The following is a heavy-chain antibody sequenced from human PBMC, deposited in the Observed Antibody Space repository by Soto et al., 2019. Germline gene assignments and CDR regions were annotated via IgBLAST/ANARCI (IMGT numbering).Heavy chain of an antibody. Sequence: ASVKVSCKASGYTFTSYDINWVRQATGQGLERMGWMNPNSGNTGYAQKFQGRVTMTRNTSISTAYMELSSLRSEDTAVYYCVRGSYSIQTYYYGSGSLDYWGQGTLVTVSS. CDR3: VRGSYSIQTYYYGSGSLDY. J-gene: IGHJ4*02. V-gene: IGHV1-8*01. D-gene: IGHD3-10*01. CDR2: MNPNSGNT. CDR1: GYTFTSYD.